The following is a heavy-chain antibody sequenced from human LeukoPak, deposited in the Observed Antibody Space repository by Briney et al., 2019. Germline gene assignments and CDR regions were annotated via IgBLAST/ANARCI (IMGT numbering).Heavy chain of an antibody. CDR2: ISGNRGST. J-gene: IGHJ4*02. CDR1: GFTFDDYA. V-gene: IGHV3-9*01. Sequence: GGSLRLSCAASGFTFDDYAMHWVRQPPGKGLEWVSGISGNRGSTGYADSVKGRFTISRDNAKNPLYLQMNSLRAEDTALYYCAKDMRSRIAAAGRSFDYWGQGTLVTVSS. CDR3: AKDMRSRIAAAGRSFDY. D-gene: IGHD6-13*01.